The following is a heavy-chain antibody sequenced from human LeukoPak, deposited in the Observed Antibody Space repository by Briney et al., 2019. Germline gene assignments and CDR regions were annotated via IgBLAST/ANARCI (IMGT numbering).Heavy chain of an antibody. J-gene: IGHJ4*02. CDR1: GFTFSSYW. Sequence: GESLRLSCAASGFTFSSYWMSWVRQAPGKGLEWVANIKQDGSEKYYVDSVKGRFTISRDNAKNSQDLQMNSLGAEDTAVYYCARHYTVNTRGDYWGQGTLVTVSS. V-gene: IGHV3-7*03. CDR3: ARHYTVNTRGDY. CDR2: IKQDGSEK. D-gene: IGHD4-17*01.